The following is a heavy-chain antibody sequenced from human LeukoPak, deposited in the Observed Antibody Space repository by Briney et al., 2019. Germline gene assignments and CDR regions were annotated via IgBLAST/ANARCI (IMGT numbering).Heavy chain of an antibody. CDR2: ISYDGSNK. CDR1: GFTFSNYG. J-gene: IGHJ4*02. V-gene: IGHV3-30*18. Sequence: AGGSLRLSCAGSGFTFSNYGMHWVRQAPGKGLEWVTLISYDGSNKYYADSVKGRFTISRDNSKNTLYLQMNSLRADDTAVYYCAKDVGEVRWSLDYWGQGTLVTVSS. D-gene: IGHD5-24*01. CDR3: AKDVGEVRWSLDY.